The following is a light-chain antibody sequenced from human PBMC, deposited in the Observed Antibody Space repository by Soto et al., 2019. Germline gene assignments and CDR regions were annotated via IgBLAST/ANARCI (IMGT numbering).Light chain of an antibody. Sequence: ELVMTQSPATLSVSPVERTTLSCRASQSVSSNLAWYQQKPGQAPRLLIYGASTRATGIPARFSGSGSGTELTLTISSLQPEDFAVYYCQQYNNWPPITFGQGTRLEIK. CDR2: GAS. CDR1: QSVSSN. V-gene: IGKV3-15*01. CDR3: QQYNNWPPIT. J-gene: IGKJ5*01.